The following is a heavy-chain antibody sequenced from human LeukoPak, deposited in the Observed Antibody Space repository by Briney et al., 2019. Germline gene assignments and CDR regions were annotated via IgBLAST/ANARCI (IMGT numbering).Heavy chain of an antibody. CDR3: AYSGSYGHLGY. Sequence: PSETLSLTCTVSGGSISSNAYYWAWIRQPPGKGLEWIGSIYSSVSTYYNPSLKSRVTISVDTSKNQFSLRLSSVTAADTALYYCAYSGSYGHLGYWGRGIPVTVAS. J-gene: IGHJ4*02. D-gene: IGHD1-26*01. V-gene: IGHV4-39*01. CDR2: IYSSVST. CDR1: GGSISSNAYY.